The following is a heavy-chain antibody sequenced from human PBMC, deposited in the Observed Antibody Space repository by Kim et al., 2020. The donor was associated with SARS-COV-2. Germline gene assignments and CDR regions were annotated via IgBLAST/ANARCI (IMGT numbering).Heavy chain of an antibody. D-gene: IGHD1-26*01. CDR1: GFTFSSYA. CDR2: IYSGGSST. V-gene: IGHV3-23*03. J-gene: IGHJ4*02. Sequence: GGSLRLSCAASGFTFSSYAMSWVRQAPGKGLEWVSVIYSGGSSTYYADSVKGRFTISRDNSKNTLYLQMNSLRAEDTAVYYCAKGVDSGSFCDYWGQGTLVTVSS. CDR3: AKGVDSGSFCDY.